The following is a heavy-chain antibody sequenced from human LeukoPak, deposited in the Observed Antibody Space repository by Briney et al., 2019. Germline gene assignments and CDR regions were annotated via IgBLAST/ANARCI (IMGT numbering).Heavy chain of an antibody. Sequence: GGSLRLSCAASGFTFSSYGMTWVRQAPGKGLEWVSAISGSGGSTYYADSVKGRFTISRDNSKNTLYLQMNSLRAEDTAVYYCAKSERVVPDYYYYYYMDVWGKGTTVTISS. CDR2: ISGSGGST. CDR1: GFTFSSYG. J-gene: IGHJ6*03. CDR3: AKSERVVPDYYYYYYMDV. V-gene: IGHV3-23*01. D-gene: IGHD2-2*01.